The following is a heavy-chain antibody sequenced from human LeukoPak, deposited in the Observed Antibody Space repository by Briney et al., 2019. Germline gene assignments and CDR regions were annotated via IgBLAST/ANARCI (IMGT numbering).Heavy chain of an antibody. CDR1: GFTFSRYG. V-gene: IGHV3-30*02. J-gene: IGHJ4*02. Sequence: PGGSLRLSCAASGFTFSRYGMHWVRQAPGKGLEWVAFMRSDESNTHYADSVKGRFTISRDNSKNTLYLQMNSLRAEDTAVYYCASARSGCYITANYWGQGTLVTVSS. CDR3: ASARSGCYITANY. D-gene: IGHD6-19*01. CDR2: MRSDESNT.